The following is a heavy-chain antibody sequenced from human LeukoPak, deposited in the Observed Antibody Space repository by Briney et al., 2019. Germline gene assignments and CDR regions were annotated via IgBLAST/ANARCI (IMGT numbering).Heavy chain of an antibody. V-gene: IGHV4-34*01. D-gene: IGHD5-24*01. Sequence: SETLSLTCAVYGGSFSGYYRSWIRQPPGKGLEWIGEINHSGSTNYNPSLKSRVTISVDTSKNQFSLKLSSVTAADTAVYYCAGDGYKTNWYFDLWGRGTLVTVSS. CDR1: GGSFSGYY. J-gene: IGHJ2*01. CDR3: AGDGYKTNWYFDL. CDR2: INHSGST.